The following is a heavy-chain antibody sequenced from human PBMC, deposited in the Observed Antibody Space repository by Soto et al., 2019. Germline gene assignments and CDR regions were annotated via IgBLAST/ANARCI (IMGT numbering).Heavy chain of an antibody. CDR1: GFTFSSYA. CDR3: ATGAAAASYYYYGMDV. Sequence: GGSLGLSCAASGFTFSSYAMSWVRQAPGKGLEWVSAISGSGGSTYYADSVKGRFTISRDNSKNTLYLQMNSLRAEDTAVYYCATGAAAASYYYYGMDVWGQGTTVTVSS. CDR2: ISGSGGST. V-gene: IGHV3-23*01. J-gene: IGHJ6*02. D-gene: IGHD6-13*01.